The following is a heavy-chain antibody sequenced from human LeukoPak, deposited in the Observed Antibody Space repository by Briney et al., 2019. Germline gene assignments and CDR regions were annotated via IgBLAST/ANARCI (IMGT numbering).Heavy chain of an antibody. J-gene: IGHJ4*02. CDR2: ISIYSGNT. V-gene: IGHV1-18*01. CDR3: ARDPGGTWGFDY. Sequence: ASVKVSCKASGYTFTSYGISWVRQAPGQGLEWMGWISIYSGNTNYAQKFQDRISMTTDTSTSTAYMGLRSLKSDDTAVYYCARDPGGTWGFDYWGQGALVTVSS. D-gene: IGHD7-27*01. CDR1: GYTFTSYG.